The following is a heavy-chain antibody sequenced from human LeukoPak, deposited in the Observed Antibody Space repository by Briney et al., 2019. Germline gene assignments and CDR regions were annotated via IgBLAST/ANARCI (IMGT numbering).Heavy chain of an antibody. V-gene: IGHV3-23*01. CDR1: GFPFSNYA. CDR3: AKDRAPAAGDDAFDI. CDR2: LSGSGIST. Sequence: GGSLRLSCAASGFPFSNYALTWARQGPGKGLEWVSGLSGSGISTYYADSVKGRFTISRDNSKNTLYLQMNSLRAEDTAVYYCAKDRAPAAGDDAFDIWGQGTMVTVSS. J-gene: IGHJ3*02. D-gene: IGHD2-2*01.